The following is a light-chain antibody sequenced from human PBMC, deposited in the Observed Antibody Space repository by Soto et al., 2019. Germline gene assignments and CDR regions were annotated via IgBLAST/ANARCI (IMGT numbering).Light chain of an antibody. CDR3: QQYNNLPWT. Sequence: EIVLTQSPGTLSLSPGERATLSCRASQSVSSNLAWYQQKPGQAPRLLIYGASTRATGIPARFSGSGSGTEFTLTISSLQSEDFAVYYCQQYNNLPWTFGQGTKVDNK. J-gene: IGKJ1*01. CDR1: QSVSSN. CDR2: GAS. V-gene: IGKV3-15*01.